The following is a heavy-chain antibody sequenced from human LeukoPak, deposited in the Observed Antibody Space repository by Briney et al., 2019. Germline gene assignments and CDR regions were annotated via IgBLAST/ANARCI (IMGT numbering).Heavy chain of an antibody. D-gene: IGHD3-10*01. J-gene: IGHJ4*02. CDR2: IFTSGST. Sequence: ASETLSLTCTVSGGSISSGSYYWSWIRQPAGKALEWIGRIFTSGSTNYNPSLKSRVTISVDTSKNQFSLKLSSVTAADTAVYYCARVAPLLWFGELFFDYWGQGTLVTVSS. CDR3: ARVAPLLWFGELFFDY. V-gene: IGHV4-61*02. CDR1: GGSISSGSYY.